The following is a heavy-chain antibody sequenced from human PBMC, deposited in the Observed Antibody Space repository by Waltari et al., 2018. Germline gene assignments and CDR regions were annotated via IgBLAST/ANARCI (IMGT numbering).Heavy chain of an antibody. J-gene: IGHJ4*02. CDR1: GGSISSSSYY. CDR2: IYYSGST. V-gene: IGHV4-39*01. CDR3: ARLSPGLQLHRYFDY. D-gene: IGHD1-1*01. Sequence: QLQLQESGPGLVKPSETLSLTCTVSGGSISSSSYYWGWIRQPPGKGLEWIGSIYYSGSTYYNPSLKSRVTISVDTSKNQFSLKLSSVTAADMAVYYCARLSPGLQLHRYFDYWGQGTLVTVSS.